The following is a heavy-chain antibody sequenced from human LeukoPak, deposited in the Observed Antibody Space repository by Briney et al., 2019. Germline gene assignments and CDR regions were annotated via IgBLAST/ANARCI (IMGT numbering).Heavy chain of an antibody. D-gene: IGHD6-19*01. CDR2: INHSGST. J-gene: IGHJ3*02. CDR1: GGSFSGYY. V-gene: IGHV4-34*01. Sequence: SETLSLTCAVYGGSFSGYYWSWIRQPPGKGLEWIGEINHSGSTNYNPSLKSRVTISVDTSKNQFSLKLSSVTAADTAVYYCARHEVRSGWYTGRAFDIWGHGTMVTVSS. CDR3: ARHEVRSGWYTGRAFDI.